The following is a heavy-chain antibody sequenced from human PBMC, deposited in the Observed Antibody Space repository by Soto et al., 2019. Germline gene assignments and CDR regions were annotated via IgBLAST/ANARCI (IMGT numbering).Heavy chain of an antibody. D-gene: IGHD2-21*01. CDR3: ANIRSVGGLRGGNYYYYYYMDV. CDR2: ISGSGGST. J-gene: IGHJ6*03. V-gene: IGHV3-23*01. Sequence: GGSLRLSCAASGFTFSSYAMSWVRQAPGKGLEWVSAISGSGGSTYYADSVKGRFTISKDNSKNTLYLQMNSLRAEDTAVYYCANIRSVGGLRGGNYYYYYYMDVWCKGTTVTVSS. CDR1: GFTFSSYA.